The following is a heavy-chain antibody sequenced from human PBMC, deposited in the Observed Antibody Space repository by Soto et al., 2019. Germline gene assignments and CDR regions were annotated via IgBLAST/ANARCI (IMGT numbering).Heavy chain of an antibody. J-gene: IGHJ6*02. Sequence: QVQLQESGPGLVKPSETLSLTCTVSGGSISSYYGSWIRQPPVKGLESIGYIYYSGSTKYNPSLKSRVTISVATSKNQSSLKLSSVTAADTAVYYSARHLVHETYYDFWSGYRLGGSGMDVWGQGTTVTVSS. CDR2: IYYSGST. V-gene: IGHV4-59*01. D-gene: IGHD3-3*01. CDR3: ARHLVHETYYDFWSGYRLGGSGMDV. CDR1: GGSISSYY.